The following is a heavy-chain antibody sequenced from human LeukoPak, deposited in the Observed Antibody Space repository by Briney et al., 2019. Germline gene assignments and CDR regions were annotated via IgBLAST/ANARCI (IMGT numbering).Heavy chain of an antibody. V-gene: IGHV4-61*01. J-gene: IGHJ4*02. Sequence: SETLSLTCAVSDDSISGTIYYWSWIRQPPGKGLEWIGYVSYSGSTDYNPSLKSRVTISLDASKNQFSLKLTSVTAADTATYYCARGSQTPDAGYWGPGTLVTVSP. CDR3: ARGSQTPDAGY. D-gene: IGHD3-10*01. CDR1: DDSISGTIYY. CDR2: VSYSGST.